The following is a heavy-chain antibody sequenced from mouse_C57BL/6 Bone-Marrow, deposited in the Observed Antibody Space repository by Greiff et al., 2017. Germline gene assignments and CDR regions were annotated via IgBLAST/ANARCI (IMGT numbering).Heavy chain of an antibody. J-gene: IGHJ3*01. CDR2: IYPRSGNT. D-gene: IGHD3-1*01. V-gene: IGHV1-81*01. CDR3: ARLGYPGLVAY. CDR1: GYTFTSYG. Sequence: VMLVESGAELARPGASVKLSCKASGYTFTSYGISWVKQRTGQGLEWIGEIYPRSGNTYYNEKFKGKATLTADKSSSTAYMELRSLTSEDSAVYFCARLGYPGLVAYWGQGTLVTVSA.